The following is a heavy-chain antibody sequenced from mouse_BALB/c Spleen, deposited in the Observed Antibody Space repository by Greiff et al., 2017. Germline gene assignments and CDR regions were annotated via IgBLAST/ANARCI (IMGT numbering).Heavy chain of an antibody. CDR2: IRLKSNNYAT. CDR1: GFTFSNYW. CDR3: TTIYYEYFDV. J-gene: IGHJ1*01. V-gene: IGHV6-6*02. Sequence: EVQLVESGGGLVQPGGSMKLSCVASGFTFSNYWMNWVRQSPEKGLEWVAEIRLKSNNYATHYAESVKGRFTISRDDSKSSVYLQMNNLRAEDTGIYYCTTIYYEYFDVWGAGTTVTVSS. D-gene: IGHD2-4*01.